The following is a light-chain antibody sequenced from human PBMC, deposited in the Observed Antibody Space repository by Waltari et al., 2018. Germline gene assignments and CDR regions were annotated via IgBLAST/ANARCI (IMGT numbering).Light chain of an antibody. CDR3: LQYNTYQWT. V-gene: IGKV1-5*03. Sequence: DIQMTQSPSTLSASVGDRVTITCRAGQSISDSLACYQQKPGKAPKVLIYKTASLDSGVPSRFSGSGSGTEFSLTISSLQPDDFATYYCLQYNTYQWTFGQGTKVEIK. CDR1: QSISDS. CDR2: KTA. J-gene: IGKJ1*01.